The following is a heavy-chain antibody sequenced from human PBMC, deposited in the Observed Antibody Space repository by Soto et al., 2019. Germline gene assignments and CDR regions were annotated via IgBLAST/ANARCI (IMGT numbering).Heavy chain of an antibody. CDR3: ARRQYYYDSSGYHDYYYYYGMDV. J-gene: IGHJ6*02. D-gene: IGHD3-22*01. V-gene: IGHV5-51*01. Sequence: GESLKISCKGSGYSFTSYWIGWVRQMPGKGLEWMGIIYPGDSDTRYSPSFQGQVTISADKSISTAYLQWSSLKASDTTMYYCARRQYYYDSSGYHDYYYYYGMDVWGQGTTVTVSS. CDR2: IYPGDSDT. CDR1: GYSFTSYW.